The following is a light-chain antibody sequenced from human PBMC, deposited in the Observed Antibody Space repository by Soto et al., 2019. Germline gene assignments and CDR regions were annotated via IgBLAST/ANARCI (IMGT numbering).Light chain of an antibody. CDR1: QSISSY. CDR3: QQSHSTPPT. CDR2: AAS. J-gene: IGKJ1*01. Sequence: DIQMTQSPSSLSASVGDRVTITCRASQSISSYLSWYQQKPGKAPELLIYAASSLQSGVPSRFSGSGSGTDFTLTINSLQSEDFATYYCQQSHSTPPTFGQGTKVEIK. V-gene: IGKV1-39*01.